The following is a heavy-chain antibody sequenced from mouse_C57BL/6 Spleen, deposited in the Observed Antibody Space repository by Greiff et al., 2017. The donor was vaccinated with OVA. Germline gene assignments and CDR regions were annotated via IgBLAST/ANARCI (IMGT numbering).Heavy chain of an antibody. CDR1: GYAFSSSW. D-gene: IGHD2-1*01. CDR3: ASLYYGKGYYFDY. J-gene: IGHJ2*01. Sequence: QVQLQQSGPELVKPGASVKISCKASGYAFSSSWMNWVKQRPGKGLEWIGRIYPGDGDTNYNVKFKGKATLTADKSSSTAYMQLSSLTSEDSAVYFCASLYYGKGYYFDYWGQGTTLTVSS. V-gene: IGHV1-82*01. CDR2: IYPGDGDT.